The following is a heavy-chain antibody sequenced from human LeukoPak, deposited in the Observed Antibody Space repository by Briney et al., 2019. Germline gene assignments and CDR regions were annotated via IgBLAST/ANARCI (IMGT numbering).Heavy chain of an antibody. D-gene: IGHD4-23*01. J-gene: IGHJ1*01. CDR1: GGSFSGYY. Sequence: PSETLSLTCAVYGGSFSGYYWSWIRQPPGKGLEWIGEINHSGSTNYNPSLKSRVTISVDTSKNQFSLKLSSVTAADTAVYYCAREEYDYGGNSEHWGQGTLVTVSS. V-gene: IGHV4-34*01. CDR3: AREEYDYGGNSEH. CDR2: INHSGST.